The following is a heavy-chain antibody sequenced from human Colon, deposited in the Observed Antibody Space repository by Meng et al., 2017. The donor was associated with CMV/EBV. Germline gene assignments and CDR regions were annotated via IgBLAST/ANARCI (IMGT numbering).Heavy chain of an antibody. J-gene: IGHJ4*02. Sequence: GESLKISCAASGFPFDYYWMTWIRQAPGKGLEWVSYISSSGSTIYYADSVKGRFTISRDNAKNSLYLQMNSLRAEDTAVYYCAREAVAARPVIRNFDYWGQGTLVTVSS. V-gene: IGHV3-11*01. D-gene: IGHD6-6*01. CDR3: AREAVAARPVIRNFDY. CDR2: ISSSGSTI. CDR1: GFPFDYYW.